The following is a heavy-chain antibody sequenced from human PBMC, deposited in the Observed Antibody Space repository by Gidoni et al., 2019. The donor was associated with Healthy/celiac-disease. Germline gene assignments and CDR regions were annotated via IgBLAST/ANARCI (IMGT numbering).Heavy chain of an antibody. CDR2: ISSSSSYI. V-gene: IGHV3-21*01. J-gene: IGHJ3*02. CDR3: ARELHNYCSGGSCYDGAFDI. Sequence: EVQLVESGGGLVKPGGSLRLSCAASGFTLSRHRLHWVRQAPGKGLGWVSSISSSSSYIYYADSVKGRFTISRDNAKNSLYLQMNSLRAEDTAVYYCARELHNYCSGGSCYDGAFDIWGQGTMVTVSS. D-gene: IGHD2-15*01. CDR1: GFTLSRHR.